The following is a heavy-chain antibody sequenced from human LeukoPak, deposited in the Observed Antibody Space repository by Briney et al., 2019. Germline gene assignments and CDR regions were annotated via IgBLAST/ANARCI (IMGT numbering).Heavy chain of an antibody. J-gene: IGHJ4*02. CDR2: IYYSGST. Sequence: SETLSHTCTVSGGSISSYYWSWIRQPPGKGLEWIGYIYYSGSTNYNPSLKSRVTISVDTSKNQFSLKLSSVTAADTAVYYCATTGYSSGWYGMFDYWGQGTLVTVSS. D-gene: IGHD6-19*01. V-gene: IGHV4-59*08. CDR1: GGSISSYY. CDR3: ATTGYSSGWYGMFDY.